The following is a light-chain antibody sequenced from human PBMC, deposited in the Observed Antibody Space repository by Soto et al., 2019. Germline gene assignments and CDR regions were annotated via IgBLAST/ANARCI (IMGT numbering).Light chain of an antibody. Sequence: DSQMTQSPSSLSASVGDRVTITCRASQSISSYLNWYQQKPGKAPKVLIYTASSLQSGVPSRFSGSGSGTDFTLTISSLQPEDFATYYCQQSYSIPWTLGQGIRVEIK. CDR3: QQSYSIPWT. CDR1: QSISSY. J-gene: IGKJ1*01. V-gene: IGKV1-39*01. CDR2: TAS.